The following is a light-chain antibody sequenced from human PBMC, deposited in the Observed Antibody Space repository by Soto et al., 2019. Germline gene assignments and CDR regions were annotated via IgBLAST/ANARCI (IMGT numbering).Light chain of an antibody. CDR1: ENVGTN. V-gene: IGKV3D-15*01. CDR2: GSS. Sequence: IVMTQSPPTLSVSPGEGVTLSCRASENVGTNLAWYQQKPGQAPRLLMYGSSTRATGIPATFSGSGSGTEFTLTISSLQSEESAVYYCQQYNNWGLSFGGGTRVEIK. J-gene: IGKJ4*01. CDR3: QQYNNWGLS.